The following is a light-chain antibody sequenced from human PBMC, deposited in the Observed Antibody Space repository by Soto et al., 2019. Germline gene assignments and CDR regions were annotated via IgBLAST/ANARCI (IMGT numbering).Light chain of an antibody. V-gene: IGKV1-5*01. CDR2: DAS. CDR1: QSVGYW. J-gene: IGKJ3*01. CDR3: QQYNSYSQVT. Sequence: INMTQSPSTLSASDAYRVTINCRDSQSVGYWLAWYQQKPGKAPQFLFYDASNLHDGVPSRFSGSGSGTEFTLTISGLQPDDFATYYCQQYNSYSQVTFGPGTKVDIK.